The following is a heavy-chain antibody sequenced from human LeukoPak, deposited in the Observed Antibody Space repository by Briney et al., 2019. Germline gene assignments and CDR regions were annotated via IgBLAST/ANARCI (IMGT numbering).Heavy chain of an antibody. V-gene: IGHV1-46*01. CDR1: GYTFTSYY. D-gene: IGHD6-13*01. Sequence: ASVKVSCKASGYTFTSYYMHWVRQAPGQGLEWMGIINPSGGSTSYAQKFQGRVTMTRDTSTSTVYMELSSLRSEDTAVYYFSRGPDYAHYSSPMEGAFDIWGQGTMVTVSS. CDR2: INPSGGST. CDR3: SRGPDYAHYSSPMEGAFDI. J-gene: IGHJ3*02.